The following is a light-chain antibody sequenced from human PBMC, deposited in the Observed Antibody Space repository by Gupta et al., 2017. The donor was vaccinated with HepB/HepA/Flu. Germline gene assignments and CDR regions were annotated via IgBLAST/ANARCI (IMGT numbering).Light chain of an antibody. Sequence: VMNQTPLSLSVTPGQPASISCKSSQSLLHRDGKTYLYWYLQKPGQPPQLLIYEASNRFSGVPDRFSGSGSGTEFTLNISRREAEDVGVYYCKHRNNFPVTFGRGTKVEI. CDR1: QSLLHRDGKTY. CDR2: EAS. CDR3: KHRNNFPVT. J-gene: IGKJ4*01. V-gene: IGKV2D-29*01.